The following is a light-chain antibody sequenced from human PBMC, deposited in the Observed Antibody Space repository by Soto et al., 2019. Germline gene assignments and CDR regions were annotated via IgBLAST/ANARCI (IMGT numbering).Light chain of an antibody. CDR3: SSFAGSNEMV. V-gene: IGLV2-8*01. CDR2: EVS. Sequence: QSALTQPPSASGSHGQSVTISCTGTSSDVGGYNYVSWYQQHPGKAPKVMIYEVSKRPSGVPDRFSGSKSGNTASLTVSGLQAEDEADYYCSSFAGSNEMVFGGGTKVTVL. CDR1: SSDVGGYNY. J-gene: IGLJ2*01.